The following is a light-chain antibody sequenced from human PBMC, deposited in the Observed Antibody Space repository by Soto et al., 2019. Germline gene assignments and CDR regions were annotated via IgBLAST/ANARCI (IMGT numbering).Light chain of an antibody. CDR1: QGVSSSY. J-gene: IGKJ5*01. CDR2: DAS. V-gene: IGKV3-11*01. Sequence: IVLTQSPGTLSLSPGERATLSCRASQGVSSSYLAWYQQKPGQAPRLLIYDASNRATGVPARFSGSGSGTDFTLTISSLDPEDFAVYYCQQRSAWPQITFGQGTRLEIK. CDR3: QQRSAWPQIT.